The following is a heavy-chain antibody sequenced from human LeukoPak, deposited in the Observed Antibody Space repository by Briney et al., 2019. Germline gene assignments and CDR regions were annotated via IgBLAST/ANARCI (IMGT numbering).Heavy chain of an antibody. CDR1: GFTFSDYY. V-gene: IGHV3-11*04. Sequence: GGSLRLSCAASGFTFSDYYMSWIRQAPGKGLQWLAYSSTSGSITYYADSVKGRFTISRDNAKNSVYLQMNSLRAEDTAVYYCARDFSDVRGNIFDSWGRGTLVTVSS. J-gene: IGHJ4*02. CDR2: SSTSGSIT. CDR3: ARDFSDVRGNIFDS. D-gene: IGHD3-10*02.